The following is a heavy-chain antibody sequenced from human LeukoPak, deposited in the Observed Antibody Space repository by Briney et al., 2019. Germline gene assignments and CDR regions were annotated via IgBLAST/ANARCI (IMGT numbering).Heavy chain of an antibody. V-gene: IGHV3-23*01. D-gene: IGHD1/OR15-1a*01. CDR3: ARDSNWNNGGFDY. CDR1: VFTFSNYA. Sequence: GGSLRLSCGASVFTFSNYAMSWVRQAPGKGREGVSTSSGNGGSTYYGDSVKGRFTISRDNVKNTLHQQMSSLRAADTAVYYCARDSNWNNGGFDYWGQGTLVTVSA. CDR2: SSGNGGST. J-gene: IGHJ4*02.